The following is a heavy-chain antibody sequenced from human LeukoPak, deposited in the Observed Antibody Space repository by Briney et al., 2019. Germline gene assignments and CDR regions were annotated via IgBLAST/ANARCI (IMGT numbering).Heavy chain of an antibody. CDR2: IIPILGIA. CDR1: GGTFSSYA. D-gene: IGHD5-18*01. CDR3: SICLDTAMVYDY. V-gene: IGHV1-69*04. J-gene: IGHJ4*01. Sequence: SVKVSCKASGGTFSSYAISWVRQAPGQGLEWMGRIIPILGIANYAQKFQGRVTITADKSTSTAYMELSSLRYGDTPVYYCSICLDTAMVYDYWGHATLVTFSS.